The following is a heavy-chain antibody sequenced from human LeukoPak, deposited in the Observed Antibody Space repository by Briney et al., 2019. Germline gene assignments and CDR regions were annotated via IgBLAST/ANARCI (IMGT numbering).Heavy chain of an antibody. V-gene: IGHV1-69*13. CDR2: IIPIFGTA. Sequence: SVKVSCKASGYTFTSYYMHWVRQAPGQGLEWMGGIIPIFGTANYAQKFQGRVTITADESTSTAYMELSSLRSEDTAVYYCARGAVTTTYYFDYWGQGTLVTVSS. CDR1: GYTFTSYY. J-gene: IGHJ4*02. CDR3: ARGAVTTTYYFDY. D-gene: IGHD4-17*01.